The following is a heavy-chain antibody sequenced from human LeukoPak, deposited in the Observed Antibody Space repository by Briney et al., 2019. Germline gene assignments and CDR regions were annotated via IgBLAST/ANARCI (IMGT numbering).Heavy chain of an antibody. Sequence: SETLSLTCTVSGGSISSGDYYWSWIRQPPGKGLEWIGYIYYSGSTYYNPSLKSRVTISVDTSKNQFSLKLSSVTAADTAVYYCARGLETYYYDSSGYPPFDHWGRGTLVTVSS. CDR3: ARGLETYYYDSSGYPPFDH. CDR2: IYYSGST. CDR1: GGSISSGDYY. V-gene: IGHV4-30-4*01. D-gene: IGHD3-22*01. J-gene: IGHJ4*02.